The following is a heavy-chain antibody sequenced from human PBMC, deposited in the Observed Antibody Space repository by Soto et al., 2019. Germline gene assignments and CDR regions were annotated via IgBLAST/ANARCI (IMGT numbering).Heavy chain of an antibody. CDR3: ARVSYYDYVWGSYHDY. D-gene: IGHD3-16*02. V-gene: IGHV1-69*12. CDR1: GGTFSSYA. CDR2: IIPIFGTA. Sequence: QVQLVQSGAEVKKPGSSVKVSCKASGGTFSSYAISWVRQAPGQGLEWMGGIIPIFGTANYAQKFQGRVTITADESTSTDHMELSSLRSEDTAVYYCARVSYYDYVWGSYHDYWGQGTLVTVSS. J-gene: IGHJ4*02.